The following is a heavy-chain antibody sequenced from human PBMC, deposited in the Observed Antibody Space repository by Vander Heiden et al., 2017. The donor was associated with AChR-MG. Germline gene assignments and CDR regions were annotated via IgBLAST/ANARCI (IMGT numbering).Heavy chain of an antibody. D-gene: IGHD3-9*01. CDR2: ISSSSSYI. V-gene: IGHV3-21*01. CDR3: ATEYFVILTGSSFDY. CDR1: GFPLSSYS. J-gene: IGHJ4*02. Sequence: VQLVESGGGLVKPGGSLSLSGAASGFPLSSYSMNWVRQAPGKWREWVSSISSSSSYIYYADSVKRRFTISRDNAKNSLYLQMHRLRAEDTAVYYCATEYFVILTGSSFDYWGQGTLVTVFS.